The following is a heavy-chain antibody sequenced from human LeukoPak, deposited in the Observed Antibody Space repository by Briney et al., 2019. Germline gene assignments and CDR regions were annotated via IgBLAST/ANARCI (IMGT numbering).Heavy chain of an antibody. Sequence: PGGSLRLSCAASGFTFSSYSMNWVRQAPGKGLEWVSYISGSSSTIYYADSVKGRFTISRDNAKNSLYLQMNSLRAEDTAVYYCAKDTAVAHFDYWGQGTLVTVSS. CDR3: AKDTAVAHFDY. J-gene: IGHJ4*02. V-gene: IGHV3-48*01. CDR1: GFTFSSYS. CDR2: ISGSSSTI. D-gene: IGHD6-19*01.